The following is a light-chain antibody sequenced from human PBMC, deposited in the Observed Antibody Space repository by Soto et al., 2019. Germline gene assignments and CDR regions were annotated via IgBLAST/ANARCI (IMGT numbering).Light chain of an antibody. Sequence: EIVLTQSPGTLSLSPGERATLSCRASQSVSSSYLAWYQQKPGQAPRLLIYGASSRATGIPDRFSGSGSGTDFTLTISRLEPEAVAVYYCQQYGSSPSWTFGQGTKVEIK. CDR3: QQYGSSPSWT. CDR1: QSVSSSY. CDR2: GAS. J-gene: IGKJ1*01. V-gene: IGKV3-20*01.